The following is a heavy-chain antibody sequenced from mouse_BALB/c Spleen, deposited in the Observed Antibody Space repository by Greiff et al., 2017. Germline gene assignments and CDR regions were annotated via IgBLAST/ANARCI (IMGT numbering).Heavy chain of an antibody. CDR2: LWDGGST. J-gene: IGHJ3*01. V-gene: IGHV2-9*02. D-gene: IGHD2-4*01. CDR3: DSYDYLAY. CDR1: GFSLTSYG. Sequence: QVQLKESGPGLVAPSQSLSITCTVSGFSLTSYGVHWVRQPPGQGLEWLGVLWDGGSTNYNSALMSRLSISKDNSKSQVFIKMNSLQTDDTAMYYCDSYDYLAYWGQGTLVTVSA.